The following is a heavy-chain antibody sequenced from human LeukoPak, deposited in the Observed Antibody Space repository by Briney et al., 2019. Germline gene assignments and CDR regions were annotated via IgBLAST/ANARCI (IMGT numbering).Heavy chain of an antibody. CDR1: GYTFTSYD. D-gene: IGHD2-15*01. CDR3: ARALSFAATPGYYYGMDV. V-gene: IGHV1-8*01. CDR2: MNPNSGNT. Sequence: ASVKVSCKASGYTFTSYDINWVRQATGQGLEWMGWMNPNSGNTGYAQKFQGRVTMTRNTSISTAYMELSSLRSEDTAVYYCARALSFAATPGYYYGMDVWGQGTTVTVFS. J-gene: IGHJ6*02.